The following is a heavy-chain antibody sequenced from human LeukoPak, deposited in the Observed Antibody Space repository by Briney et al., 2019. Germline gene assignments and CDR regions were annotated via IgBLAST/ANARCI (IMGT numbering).Heavy chain of an antibody. V-gene: IGHV3-11*04. CDR1: GFTFSDYY. CDR3: AKPSSTSLYNWFDP. D-gene: IGHD2-2*01. J-gene: IGHJ5*02. CDR2: ISSSGSTI. Sequence: PGGSLRLSCAASGFTFSDYYMSWIRQAPGKGLEWVSYISSSGSTIYYADSVKGRFTISRDNAKNSLYLQMNSPRAEDTAVYYCAKPSSTSLYNWFDPWGQGTLVTVSS.